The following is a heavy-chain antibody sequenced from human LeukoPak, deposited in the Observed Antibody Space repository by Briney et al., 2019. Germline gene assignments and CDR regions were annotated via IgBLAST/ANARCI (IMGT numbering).Heavy chain of an antibody. CDR2: INPNSGST. V-gene: IGHV1-2*04. D-gene: IGHD3-10*01. J-gene: IGHJ3*02. CDR1: GYTFTGYY. Sequence: ASVKVSCEASGYTFTGYYMHWRRQAPGHGREWMGWINPNSGSTNYAQKFQGWVTMTRDTSISTAYMELSRLRSDDTAVYYCARVIRDAFDIWGQCTMVTVSS. CDR3: ARVIRDAFDI.